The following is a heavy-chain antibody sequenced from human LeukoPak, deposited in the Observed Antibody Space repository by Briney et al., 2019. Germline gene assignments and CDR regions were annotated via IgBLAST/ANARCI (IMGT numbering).Heavy chain of an antibody. CDR2: IYYSGST. J-gene: IGHJ6*02. CDR1: GGSISSSSYY. V-gene: IGHV4-39*01. Sequence: SQTLSLTCAVSGGSISSSSYYWGWIRQPPGKGLEWIGSIYYSGSTYYNPSLKSRVTISVDTSKNQFSLKLSSVTAADTAVYYCARQGCSSTSCYLPSYYYYGMDVWGQGTTVTVSS. CDR3: ARQGCSSTSCYLPSYYYYGMDV. D-gene: IGHD2-2*01.